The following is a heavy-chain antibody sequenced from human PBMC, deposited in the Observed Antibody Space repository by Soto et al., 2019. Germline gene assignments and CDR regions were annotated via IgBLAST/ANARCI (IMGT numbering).Heavy chain of an antibody. Sequence: GASVKVSWKVAGYTVSEPSMNLLRQGPEKAVEWRGGFDKYDGEKILSDKVQVRVITTEYTSTDFGYMEVTSVTYYDTAVYYCATVYDSSGFHRGYYFDSWGQGTLVTDSS. CDR3: ATVYDSSGFHRGYYFDS. V-gene: IGHV1-24*01. CDR1: GYTVSEPS. CDR2: FDKYDGEK. D-gene: IGHD3-22*01. J-gene: IGHJ4*01.